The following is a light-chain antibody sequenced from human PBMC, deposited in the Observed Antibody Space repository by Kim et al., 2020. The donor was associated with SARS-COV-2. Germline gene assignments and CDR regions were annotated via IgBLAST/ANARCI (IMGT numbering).Light chain of an antibody. V-gene: IGLV4-69*01. CDR3: QTWGTGIPVT. J-gene: IGLJ2*01. Sequence: VRLTCTPSSEYSTYGIALHQQTPEKGPRCLVRLNSDGSHTKGDGIPDRFSGSGSGAERYLTISSLQSEDEADYYCQTWGTGIPVTFGGGTQLTVL. CDR2: LNSDGSH. CDR1: SEYSTYG.